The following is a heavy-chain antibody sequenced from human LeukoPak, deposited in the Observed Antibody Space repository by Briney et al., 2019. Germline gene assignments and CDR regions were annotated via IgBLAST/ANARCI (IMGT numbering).Heavy chain of an antibody. V-gene: IGHV1-69*04. CDR1: GGTFSSYA. Sequence: ASVKVSCKASGGTFSSYAISWVRQAPGQGLEWMGRIIPILGIANYAQKFQGRVTITADKSTSTAYMELSSLRSEDTAVYYCAREYYYYYYGMDVWGQGTTVTVSS. CDR3: AREYYYYYYGMDV. CDR2: IIPILGIA. J-gene: IGHJ6*02.